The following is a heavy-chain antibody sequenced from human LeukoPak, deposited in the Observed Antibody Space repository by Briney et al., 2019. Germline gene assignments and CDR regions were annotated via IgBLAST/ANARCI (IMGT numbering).Heavy chain of an antibody. CDR3: ARDRIGSGSYSYFDY. Sequence: GGSLRLACAASGFTFSSYAMHWVRQAPGKGLEWVAVISYDGSNKYYADSVKGRFTISRDNSKNTLYLQMNSLRAEDTAVYYCARDRIGSGSYSYFDYWGQGTLVTVSS. V-gene: IGHV3-30*04. J-gene: IGHJ4*02. CDR2: ISYDGSNK. CDR1: GFTFSSYA. D-gene: IGHD1-26*01.